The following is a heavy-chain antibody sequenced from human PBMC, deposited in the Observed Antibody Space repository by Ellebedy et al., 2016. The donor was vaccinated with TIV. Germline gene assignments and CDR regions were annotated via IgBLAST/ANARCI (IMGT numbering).Heavy chain of an antibody. Sequence: AASVKVSCKASGYTFTGYYMHWVRQPPGQGLERMGWINPYSGGTNYAQNFQGRVTMTRDTSISTAYMELSRLRSDDTAVYYCARVWGTSKTFDPWGQGTLVTVSS. CDR1: GYTFTGYY. D-gene: IGHD1-14*01. CDR3: ARVWGTSKTFDP. V-gene: IGHV1-2*02. J-gene: IGHJ5*02. CDR2: INPYSGGT.